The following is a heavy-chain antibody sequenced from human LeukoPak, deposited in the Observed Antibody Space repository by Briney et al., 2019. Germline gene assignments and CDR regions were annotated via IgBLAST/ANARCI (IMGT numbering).Heavy chain of an antibody. CDR1: GFTFSDYW. D-gene: IGHD6-19*01. Sequence: GGSLRLSCAASGFTFSDYWMNWVRQTPGKGLGWVAIIKQDGSEKYYVDSVKGRFTISRDNAKSSLFLQMSSLRDEDTAVYYCAGGSGWLIDSWGQGTLVTVSS. V-gene: IGHV3-7*01. CDR2: IKQDGSEK. J-gene: IGHJ4*02. CDR3: AGGSGWLIDS.